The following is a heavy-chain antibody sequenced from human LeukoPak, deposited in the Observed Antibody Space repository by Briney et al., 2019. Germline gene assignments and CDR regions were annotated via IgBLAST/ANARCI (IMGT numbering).Heavy chain of an antibody. Sequence: GSLRLSCAASGFTFSSYAMSWVRQAPGKGLEWVSAISGSGGSTYYADSVKGRFTISRDNSKNTLYLQMNSLRAEDTAVYYCAKGHGYFDWLFPFDYWGQGTLVTVSS. CDR2: ISGSGGST. CDR3: AKGHGYFDWLFPFDY. J-gene: IGHJ4*02. V-gene: IGHV3-23*01. CDR1: GFTFSSYA. D-gene: IGHD3-9*01.